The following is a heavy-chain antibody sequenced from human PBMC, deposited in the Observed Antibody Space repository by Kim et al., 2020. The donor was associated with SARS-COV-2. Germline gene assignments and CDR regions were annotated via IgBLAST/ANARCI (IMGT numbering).Heavy chain of an antibody. CDR3: ARRGLGYYDGSGYSNAFDI. CDR1: GGSISSYY. J-gene: IGHJ3*02. CDR2: IYYSGST. V-gene: IGHV4-59*08. D-gene: IGHD3-22*01. Sequence: SETLSLTCTVSGGSISSYYWSWIRQPPGKGLEWIGYIYYSGSTNYNPSFKSRVTISVDTSKNQFSLKLSSVAAADTAVYYCARRGLGYYDGSGYSNAFDIWGRGTMVTVSS.